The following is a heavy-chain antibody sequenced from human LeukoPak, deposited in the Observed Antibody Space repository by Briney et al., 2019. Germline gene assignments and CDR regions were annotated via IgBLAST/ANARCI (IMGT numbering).Heavy chain of an antibody. Sequence: PSETLSLTCTVSGGSISSYYWSWIRQPPGKGLEWIGDIYYSGSTNYNPSLKSRVTISVDTSKNQFSLKLSSVTAADTAVYYCARVLGAGHYYYYYYMDVWGKGTTVTVSS. V-gene: IGHV4-59*01. CDR3: ARVLGAGHYYYYYYMDV. CDR1: GGSISSYY. CDR2: IYYSGST. D-gene: IGHD1-26*01. J-gene: IGHJ6*03.